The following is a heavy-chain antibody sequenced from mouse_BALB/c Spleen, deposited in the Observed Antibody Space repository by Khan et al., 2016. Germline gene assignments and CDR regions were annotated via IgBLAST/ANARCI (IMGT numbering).Heavy chain of an antibody. CDR1: GFTFTDYY. CDR2: IRNKANGYTT. Sequence: EVELVESGGGLVQPGGSLRLSCATSGFTFTDYYMSWVRQPPGKALEWLGFIRNKANGYTTEYSASVKGRFTISRDNSQSILYLQMSTLRAEDSATYYCARDEGGLAYWCQGTLVTVSA. CDR3: ARDEGGLAY. V-gene: IGHV7-3*02. J-gene: IGHJ3*01.